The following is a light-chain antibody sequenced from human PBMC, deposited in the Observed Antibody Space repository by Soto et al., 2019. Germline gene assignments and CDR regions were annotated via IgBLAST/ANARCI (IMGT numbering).Light chain of an antibody. CDR1: QSVSSTY. CDR2: VTS. CDR3: QQYGSSAT. V-gene: IGKV3-20*01. Sequence: ELVLTQSPATLSLSPGERATLSCRASQSVSSTYLAWYQQQPGQAPRLLMSVTSNRATGTPDRFSGSGSGTDFTLTISRLEPEDFAVYYCQQYGSSATFGQGTTVDIK. J-gene: IGKJ1*01.